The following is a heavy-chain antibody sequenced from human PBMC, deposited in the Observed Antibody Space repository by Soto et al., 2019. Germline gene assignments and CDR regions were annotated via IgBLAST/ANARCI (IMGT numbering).Heavy chain of an antibody. CDR1: GYSFTSYW. Sequence: GESLKISCKGSGYSFTSYWIGWVRQMPGKGLEWMGIIYPGDSDTRYSPSFQGQVTISADKSISTAYLQWSSLKASDTAMYYCARHAERQSYYYYYMDVWGKGTTVTVSS. V-gene: IGHV5-51*01. J-gene: IGHJ6*03. CDR2: IYPGDSDT. CDR3: ARHAERQSYYYYYMDV.